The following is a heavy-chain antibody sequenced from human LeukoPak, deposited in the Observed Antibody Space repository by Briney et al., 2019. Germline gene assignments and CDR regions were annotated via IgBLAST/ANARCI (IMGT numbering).Heavy chain of an antibody. CDR3: ARDVVTATTDY. CDR1: GFTFSDYY. CDR2: ISSSGSTI. J-gene: IGHJ4*02. Sequence: PGGSLRLSCAASGFTFSDYYMSWIRQAPGKGLEWVSYISSSGSTIYYADSVKGRFTISRDNANNSLYLQMNSPRAEDTAVYYCARDVVTATTDYWGQGTLVTVSS. D-gene: IGHD2-21*02. V-gene: IGHV3-11*01.